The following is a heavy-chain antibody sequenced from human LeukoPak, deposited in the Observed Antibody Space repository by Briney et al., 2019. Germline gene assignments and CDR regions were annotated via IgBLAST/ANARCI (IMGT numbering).Heavy chain of an antibody. CDR2: ISSRRSYI. Sequence: NPGGSLRLSCAASGFTFSIYSMNWVRQAPGKGLEWVSSISSRRSYIYYADSVKGRFTISRDNAKNSLYLQMNSLRAEDTAVYYCARDVTMIVVADRDNDAFDIWGQGTMVTVSS. V-gene: IGHV3-21*01. CDR3: ARDVTMIVVADRDNDAFDI. D-gene: IGHD3-22*01. CDR1: GFTFSIYS. J-gene: IGHJ3*02.